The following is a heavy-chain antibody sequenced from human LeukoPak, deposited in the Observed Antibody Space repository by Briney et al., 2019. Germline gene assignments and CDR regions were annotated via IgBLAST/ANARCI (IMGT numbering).Heavy chain of an antibody. CDR2: INPNSGGT. D-gene: IGHD3-3*02. CDR1: GYTFTGYY. J-gene: IGHJ5*02. CDR3: ARSFRLGQHNWFDP. Sequence: ASVKVSCKASGYTFTGYYMHWVRQAPGQGLEWMGWINPNSGGTNYAQKFQGRVTMTRDTSISTTYMELSRLRSDDTAVYYCARSFRLGQHNWFDPWGQGTLVTVSS. V-gene: IGHV1-2*02.